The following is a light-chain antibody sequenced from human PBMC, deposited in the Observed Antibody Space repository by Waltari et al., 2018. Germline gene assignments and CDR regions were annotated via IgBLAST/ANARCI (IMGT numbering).Light chain of an antibody. Sequence: SSELTQDPAVSVALGQTVRIKCTVDSLRRFYAIWYQQRPGQAPRLFLYGQNNRPSGIPDRFSGSTSGNTASLTITRAQAEDEGDYFCHSRDTTSTRLFGGGTRVTV. J-gene: IGLJ2*01. CDR1: SLRRFY. V-gene: IGLV3-19*01. CDR2: GQN. CDR3: HSRDTTSTRL.